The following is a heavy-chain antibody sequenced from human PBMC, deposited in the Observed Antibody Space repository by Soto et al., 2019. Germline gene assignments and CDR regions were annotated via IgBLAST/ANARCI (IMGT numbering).Heavy chain of an antibody. CDR3: AGALENPYFYYGLNV. CDR1: GFIFSSYA. D-gene: IGHD1-1*01. J-gene: IGHJ6*02. V-gene: IGHV3-30*04. Sequence: AVSLRLSCEASGFIFSSYAMHWVRPAPIKGLKWVAATTYDGGIKHYGDSLKGRFTISRDNSKHTLYLQMNSLRVEDTATYYCAGALENPYFYYGLNVWGQGTTVTVTS. CDR2: TTYDGGIK.